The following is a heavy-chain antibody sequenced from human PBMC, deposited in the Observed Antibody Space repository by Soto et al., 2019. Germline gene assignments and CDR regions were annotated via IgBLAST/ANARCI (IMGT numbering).Heavy chain of an antibody. V-gene: IGHV3-30-3*01. J-gene: IGHJ4*02. CDR2: ISYDGSNK. CDR3: ASFISGYDFRSEYYYDSSGYTEHDY. D-gene: IGHD3-22*01. Sequence: LRLSCAASGFTFSSYAMHWVRQAPGKGLEWVAVISYDGSNKYYADSVKGRFTISRDNSKNTLYLQMNSLRAEDTAVYYCASFISGYDFRSEYYYDSSGYTEHDYWGQGTLVTVSS. CDR1: GFTFSSYA.